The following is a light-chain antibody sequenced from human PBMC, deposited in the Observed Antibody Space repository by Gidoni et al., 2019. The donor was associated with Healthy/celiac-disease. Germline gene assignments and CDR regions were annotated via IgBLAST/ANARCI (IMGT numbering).Light chain of an antibody. CDR1: QSVSSN. CDR2: GAS. V-gene: IGKV3-15*01. J-gene: IGKJ5*01. Sequence: ILMTPSPATLAVSPGERSTLSCRASQSVSSNLAWYKQKPGQAPRLLIYGASTRATGIPARFSGSGSGTEFTLTISSLQSEDFAVYHGQQYNNWPPITFGQGTRLEIK. CDR3: QQYNNWPPIT.